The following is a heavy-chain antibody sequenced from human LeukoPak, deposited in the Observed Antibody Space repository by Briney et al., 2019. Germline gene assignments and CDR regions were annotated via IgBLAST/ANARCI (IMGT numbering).Heavy chain of an antibody. CDR1: GFTFSSYS. D-gene: IGHD3-22*01. V-gene: IGHV3-21*01. CDR3: ARDDDSSGYEGD. Sequence: GGSLRLSCAASGFTFSSYSMNWVRQAPGKGLEWVSSISSGSSYIYYADSVKGRFTISRDNAKNSLYLQMNSLRAEDTAMYYCARDDDSSGYEGDWGQGTLVTVSS. CDR2: ISSGSSYI. J-gene: IGHJ4*02.